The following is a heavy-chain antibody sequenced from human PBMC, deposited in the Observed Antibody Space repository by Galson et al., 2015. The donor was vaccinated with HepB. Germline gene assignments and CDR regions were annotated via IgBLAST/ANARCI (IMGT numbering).Heavy chain of an antibody. CDR3: ARLGGPSTIFGVVWGAFDI. CDR2: ISGSGGST. D-gene: IGHD3-3*01. CDR1: GFTFSSYA. Sequence: SLRLSCAASGFTFSSYAMSWVRQAPGKGLEWVSAISGSGGSTYYADSVKGRFTISRGNSKDTLYLQMNSLRAEDTAVYYCARLGGPSTIFGVVWGAFDIWGQGTMVTVSS. V-gene: IGHV3-23*01. J-gene: IGHJ3*02.